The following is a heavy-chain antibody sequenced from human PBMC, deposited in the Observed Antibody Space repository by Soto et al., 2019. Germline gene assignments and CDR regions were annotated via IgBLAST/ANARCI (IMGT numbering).Heavy chain of an antibody. V-gene: IGHV4-38-2*02. J-gene: IGHJ6*02. CDR2: VYRSGAA. D-gene: IGHD3-9*01. CDR1: GYPISTGYY. CDR3: ARVDILTVYGCMDV. Sequence: SETLSLTCTVSGYPISTGYYWAWVRQSPGKGLEWIGSVYRSGAAYYSPSLKSRVTISVDTSKNQFSLHLRSVTAADAAGYYCARVDILTVYGCMDVWGQGTTVTVSS.